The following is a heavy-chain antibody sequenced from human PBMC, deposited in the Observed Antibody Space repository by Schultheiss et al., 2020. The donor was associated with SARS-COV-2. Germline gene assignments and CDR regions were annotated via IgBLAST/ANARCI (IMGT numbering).Heavy chain of an antibody. CDR2: ILHTGTT. Sequence: SETLSLTCAVYAGSFSGNYWSWVRRTPGKGLEWIGEILHTGTTNYNPSLKSRVTISVDTSKNQFSLRLRSLTAADTAVYYCATNLIAVAGIVFDYWGQGTLVTVSS. CDR1: AGSFSGNY. V-gene: IGHV4-34*12. D-gene: IGHD6-19*01. CDR3: ATNLIAVAGIVFDY. J-gene: IGHJ4*02.